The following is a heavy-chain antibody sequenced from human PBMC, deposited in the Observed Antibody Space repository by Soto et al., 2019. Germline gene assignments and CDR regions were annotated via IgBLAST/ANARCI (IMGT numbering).Heavy chain of an antibody. V-gene: IGHV3-30-3*01. CDR3: ARGLEIAGGWPIYGMDV. Sequence: GGSLRLSCAASGFTFSSYAMHWVRQAPGKGLEWVAVISYDGSNKYYADSVKGRFTISRDNSKNTLYLQMNSLRAEDTAVYYCARGLEIAGGWPIYGMDVWGQGTTVTVSS. CDR2: ISYDGSNK. J-gene: IGHJ6*02. CDR1: GFTFSSYA. D-gene: IGHD6-19*01.